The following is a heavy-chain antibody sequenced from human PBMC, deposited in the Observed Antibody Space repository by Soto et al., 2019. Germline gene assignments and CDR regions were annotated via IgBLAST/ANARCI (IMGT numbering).Heavy chain of an antibody. J-gene: IGHJ3*02. CDR3: AKRFAYSSGLDGFDI. V-gene: IGHV3-23*01. D-gene: IGHD6-19*01. CDR1: GFVFISYA. Sequence: PGGSLRLSCAASGFVFISYAMSFFRQSPGKGLEWVSGLSGSGGTTYYADSVKGRFTISRDNSKNILYLQMNSLRAEDSAVYYCAKRFAYSSGLDGFDIWGQGTMVTVSS. CDR2: LSGSGGTT.